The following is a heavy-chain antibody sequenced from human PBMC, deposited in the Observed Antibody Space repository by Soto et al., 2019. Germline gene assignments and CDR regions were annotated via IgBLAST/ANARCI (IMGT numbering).Heavy chain of an antibody. CDR3: ASTNNDGSVFYYWSLGL. Sequence: QVELVQSGAEVKKPGSSVKVSCQASEDTFRNYAISWVRQAPGQGLEWMGGIIPIFGTANYAQKFQGRVTITADTSANTVYLEQSTWSSEDTAVYYCASTNNDGSVFYYWSLGLWGRGTLVTVPS. CDR2: IIPIFGTA. CDR1: EDTFRNYA. V-gene: IGHV1-69*06. D-gene: IGHD3-22*01. J-gene: IGHJ2*01.